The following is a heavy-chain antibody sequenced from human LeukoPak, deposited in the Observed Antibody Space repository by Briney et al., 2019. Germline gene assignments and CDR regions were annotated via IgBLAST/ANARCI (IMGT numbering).Heavy chain of an antibody. J-gene: IGHJ4*02. CDR3: ARDPSSSWYGGYNY. CDR1: GYTFTGYY. D-gene: IGHD6-13*01. Sequence: ASVKVSCKASGYTFTGYYMHWVRPAPGQGLEWMGWINPNSGGTNYAQKFQGRVTMTRDTSISTAYMELSRLRSDDTAVYYCARDPSSSWYGGYNYWGQGTLVTVSS. V-gene: IGHV1-2*02. CDR2: INPNSGGT.